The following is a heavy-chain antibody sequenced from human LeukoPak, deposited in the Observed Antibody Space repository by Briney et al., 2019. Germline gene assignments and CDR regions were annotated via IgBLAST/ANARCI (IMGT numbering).Heavy chain of an antibody. V-gene: IGHV3-30*03. CDR1: GFTFSSYG. Sequence: GGSLRLSCAASGFTFSSYGMHWVRQAPGKGLEWVAVISYDGSNKYYADSVKGRFTISRDNSKNTLYLQMNSLRAEDTAVYYCARAYYYDTPIGLDVWGQGTTVTVSS. CDR3: ARAYYYDTPIGLDV. D-gene: IGHD3-22*01. J-gene: IGHJ6*02. CDR2: ISYDGSNK.